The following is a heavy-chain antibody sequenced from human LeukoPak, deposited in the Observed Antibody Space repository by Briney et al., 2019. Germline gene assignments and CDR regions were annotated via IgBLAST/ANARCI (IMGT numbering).Heavy chain of an antibody. J-gene: IGHJ4*02. Sequence: ASVKVSCKVSGYTLTELSMHWVRQASGKGLEWMGGFDPEDGETIYAQKFQGRVTMTEDTSTDTAYMELSSLRSEDTAVYYCATDHSYYYDSSGFDYWGQGTLVTVSS. D-gene: IGHD3-22*01. CDR1: GYTLTELS. CDR2: FDPEDGET. CDR3: ATDHSYYYDSSGFDY. V-gene: IGHV1-24*01.